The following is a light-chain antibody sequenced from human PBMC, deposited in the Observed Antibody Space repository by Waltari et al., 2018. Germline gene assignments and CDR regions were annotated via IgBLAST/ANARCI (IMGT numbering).Light chain of an antibody. V-gene: IGLV2-14*03. Sequence: QSALTQPASVSGSPGQSITISCTGTSSDIGVYNHVSWYQQHPGKAPKLMIYDVTNLPSGVSDRFSGSKSDYTASRTISGLQAEDEADYYCSSYTTSISYVFGTGTRVTVL. CDR1: SSDIGVYNH. J-gene: IGLJ1*01. CDR2: DVT. CDR3: SSYTTSISYV.